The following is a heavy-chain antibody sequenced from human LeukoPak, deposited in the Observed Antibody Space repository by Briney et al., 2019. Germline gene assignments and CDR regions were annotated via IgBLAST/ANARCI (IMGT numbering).Heavy chain of an antibody. CDR3: AKSLTQSYYYDSSGYYYFDY. Sequence: GGSLRLSCAASGFTFDDYAMHWVRQAPGKGLEWVTVISWYGGNTYYADSVKGRFTISRDNSKNSLYLQMNSLRAEDTALYYCAKSLTQSYYYDSSGYYYFDYWGQGTLVTVSS. J-gene: IGHJ4*02. V-gene: IGHV3-43D*03. D-gene: IGHD3-22*01. CDR1: GFTFDDYA. CDR2: ISWYGGNT.